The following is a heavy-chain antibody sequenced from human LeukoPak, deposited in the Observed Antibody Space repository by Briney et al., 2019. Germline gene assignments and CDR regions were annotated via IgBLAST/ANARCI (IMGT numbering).Heavy chain of an antibody. J-gene: IGHJ4*02. CDR3: AKDIEAGTAGFSFDY. V-gene: IGHV3-23*01. D-gene: IGHD2-21*02. Sequence: GGSLRLSCTASGFTFSSYAMNWVRQAPGKGLEWVSGIGAGGTFTYYADSVRGRFTISRDNSKNSLSLQMNSLRTEDTALYYCAKDIEAGTAGFSFDYWGQGTLVAVSS. CDR1: GFTFSSYA. CDR2: IGAGGTFT.